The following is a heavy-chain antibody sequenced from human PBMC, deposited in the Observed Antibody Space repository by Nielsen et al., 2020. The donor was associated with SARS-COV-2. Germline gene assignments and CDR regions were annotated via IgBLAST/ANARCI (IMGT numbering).Heavy chain of an antibody. Sequence: GGSLRLSCAASGFTFSSYWMHWVRQVPGEGLVWVSRVDSDETITTYADSVKGRFTVSRDNAKNTLYLQMNSLRADDTAVYFCATYSGYSSGWYFWANDAFDIWGQGTMVTVSS. J-gene: IGHJ3*02. CDR2: VDSDETIT. CDR3: ATYSGYSSGWYFWANDAFDI. CDR1: GFTFSSYW. D-gene: IGHD6-19*01. V-gene: IGHV3-74*01.